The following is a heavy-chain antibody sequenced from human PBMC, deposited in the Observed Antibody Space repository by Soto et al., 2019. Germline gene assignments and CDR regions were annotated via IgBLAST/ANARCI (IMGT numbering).Heavy chain of an antibody. CDR2: IYHGGST. Sequence: QLQLPESGSGLVKPSQTLSLTCAVSGGSITSGGYSWGWIRQPPGKVLEWIGYIYHGGSTYYNTSLKSRVTLSVDRSKNQFSLQLSSVTAAATAVSYRARVPAYWGQGTLGTVSS. J-gene: IGHJ4*02. CDR1: GGSITSGGYS. V-gene: IGHV4-30-2*01. CDR3: ARVPAY.